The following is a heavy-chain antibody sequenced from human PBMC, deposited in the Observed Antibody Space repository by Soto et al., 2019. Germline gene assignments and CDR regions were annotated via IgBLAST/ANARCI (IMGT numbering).Heavy chain of an antibody. CDR1: GGSMRNYF. CDR3: AAGEASSRNLAPYYLDF. J-gene: IGHJ4*02. D-gene: IGHD6-13*01. CDR2: IHYSGTT. V-gene: IGHV4-59*01. Sequence: LTCTVSGGSMRNYFWTWIRQPPGKGLEWIGYIHYSGTTSFFPSYNPSLRSRVTISEDTSKNQFSLKLLSVTTADTAVYFCAAGEASSRNLAPYYLDFWGQWTLVTVSS.